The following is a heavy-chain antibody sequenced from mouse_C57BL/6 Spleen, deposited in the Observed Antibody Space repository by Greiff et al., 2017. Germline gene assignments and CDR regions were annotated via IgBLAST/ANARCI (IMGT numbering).Heavy chain of an antibody. V-gene: IGHV7-3*01. Sequence: EVMLVESGGGLVQPGGSLSLSCAASGFTFTDYYMSWVRQPPGKALEWFGFISNKANGSTTEYSASVKGRFTISRDNSQSILYLPMNALRAEDSATYYCARYSGRGFAYWGQGTLVTVSA. D-gene: IGHD4-1*01. CDR2: ISNKANGSTT. J-gene: IGHJ3*01. CDR3: ARYSGRGFAY. CDR1: GFTFTDYY.